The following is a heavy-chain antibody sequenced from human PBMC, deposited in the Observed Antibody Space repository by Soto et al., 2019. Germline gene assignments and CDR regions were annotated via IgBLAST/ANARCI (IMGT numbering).Heavy chain of an antibody. J-gene: IGHJ5*02. CDR3: ARGTRLLLWFGELNNWFDP. V-gene: IGHV3-33*01. CDR2: IWYDGSNK. CDR1: GFTFSSYG. D-gene: IGHD3-10*01. Sequence: GGSLRLSCAASGFTFSSYGMHWVRQAPGKGLEWVAVIWYDGSNKYYADSVKGRFTISRDNSKNTLYLQMNSLRAEDTAVYYCARGTRLLLWFGELNNWFDPWGQGTLVTVSS.